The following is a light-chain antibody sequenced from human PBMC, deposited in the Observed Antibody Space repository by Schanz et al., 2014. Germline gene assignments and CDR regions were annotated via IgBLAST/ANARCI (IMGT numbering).Light chain of an antibody. Sequence: QSALTQPPSASGSPGQSVTISCTGTSSDVGGYNFVSWYQQHPGKVPKLLIFEVSQRPSGVPDRFSGSKSGNTASLTISGLQAEDEADYYCSSYTATSPLFGGGTKLTVL. V-gene: IGLV2-8*01. CDR3: SSYTATSPL. J-gene: IGLJ3*02. CDR2: EVS. CDR1: SSDVGGYNF.